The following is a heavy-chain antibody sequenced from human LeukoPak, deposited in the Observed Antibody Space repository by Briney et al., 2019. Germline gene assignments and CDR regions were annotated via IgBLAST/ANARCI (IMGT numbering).Heavy chain of an antibody. V-gene: IGHV3-21*01. D-gene: IGHD3-10*01. Sequence: GGSLRLSCAASGFTFSRYAMNWVRQAPGKGLEWVSSISTTSSSSYIHYADSMKGRFTISRDNAKSSLYLQMNSLRAEDTAVYYCARVMAGYSYMDVWGKGTTVTVSS. CDR1: GFTFSRYA. J-gene: IGHJ6*03. CDR3: ARVMAGYSYMDV. CDR2: ISTTSSSSYI.